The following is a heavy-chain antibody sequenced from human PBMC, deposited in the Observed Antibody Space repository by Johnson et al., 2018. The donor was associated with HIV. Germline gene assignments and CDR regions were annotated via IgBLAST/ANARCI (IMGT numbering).Heavy chain of an antibody. D-gene: IGHD6-13*01. V-gene: IGHV3-74*01. CDR2: ISSDGSGT. J-gene: IGHJ3*02. CDR3: AKDLFSAAAGTRNAFDI. Sequence: VQLVESGGGLVQAGGSLRLSCAASGFTFSSYWMHWVRQAPGKGLVWVSRISSDGSGTSYADSVKGRFTISRDNSKNTLYLQMNSLRAEDTAVYYCAKDLFSAAAGTRNAFDIWGQGTMVTVSS. CDR1: GFTFSSYW.